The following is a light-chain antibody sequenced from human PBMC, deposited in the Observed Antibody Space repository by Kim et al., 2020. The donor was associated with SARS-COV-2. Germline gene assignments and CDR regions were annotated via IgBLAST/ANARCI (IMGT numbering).Light chain of an antibody. J-gene: IGLJ1*01. CDR1: SSDVGSYNY. CDR2: AVS. Sequence: SITISCTGTSSDVGSYNYVSWYQQHPGNAPKLMIDAVSNRPSGVSNRFSGSKSGNTASLTISGLQAEDEADYYCSSYTRSSSNYVFGTGTKVTVL. V-gene: IGLV2-14*03. CDR3: SSYTRSSSNYV.